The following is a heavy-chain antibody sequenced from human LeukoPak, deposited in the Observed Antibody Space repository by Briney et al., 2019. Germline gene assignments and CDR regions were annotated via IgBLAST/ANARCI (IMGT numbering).Heavy chain of an antibody. CDR1: GFTFSRHG. CDR3: AKGSYYDSSGSFYFDY. V-gene: IGHV3-23*01. D-gene: IGHD3-22*01. J-gene: IGHJ4*02. CDR2: ISGSGDNT. Sequence: PGRSLRLSCAPSGFTFSRHGMHWVRQAPGKGLEWVSGISGSGDNTYYADSVKGRFTISRDNSKNTLYVQVNSLGTEDTAAYYCAKGSYYDSSGSFYFDYWGQGTLVTVSS.